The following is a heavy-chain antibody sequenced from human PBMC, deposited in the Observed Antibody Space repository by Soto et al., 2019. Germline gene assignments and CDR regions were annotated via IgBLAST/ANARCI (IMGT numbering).Heavy chain of an antibody. V-gene: IGHV1-2*02. Sequence: QVQLVQSGAEVKKPGASVKVSCKASGYTFTGYYMHWVRQAPGQGLEWMGWINPNSGGTNYAQKFQGRVSMTRDTSISTAYMELSRLRSDDTAVYYCARGRRSGYDVSTADNWFDPWGQGTLVPVSS. J-gene: IGHJ5*02. CDR2: INPNSGGT. D-gene: IGHD3-22*01. CDR3: ARGRRSGYDVSTADNWFDP. CDR1: GYTFTGYY.